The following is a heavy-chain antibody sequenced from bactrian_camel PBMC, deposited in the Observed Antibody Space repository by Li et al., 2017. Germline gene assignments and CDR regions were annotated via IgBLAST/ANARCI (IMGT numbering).Heavy chain of an antibody. CDR2: IRADGRTT. CDR3: VTDWNDGSWFDFGY. Sequence: VQLVESGEGSVQAGGLLRLSCAASGFMFSDYAMTWVRQAPEKGLEWVSGIRADGRTTYYGDSVKGRFTGSRDNAKNTVYLQMNDLKPEDAAVYYCVTDWNDGSWFDFGYWGQGTQVTVS. V-gene: IGHV3S35*01. D-gene: IGHD6*01. J-gene: IGHJ6*01. CDR1: GFMFSDYA.